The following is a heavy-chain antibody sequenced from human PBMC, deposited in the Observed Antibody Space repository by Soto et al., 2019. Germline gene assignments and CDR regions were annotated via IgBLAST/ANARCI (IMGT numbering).Heavy chain of an antibody. CDR3: ARSPGGYDFSVDY. CDR1: GGSISSSSYY. J-gene: IGHJ4*02. D-gene: IGHD3-3*01. CDR2: IYYSGST. Sequence: PSETLSLTCTVSGGSISSSSYYWGWIRQPPGKGLEWIGSIYYSGSTYYNPSLKSRVTISVDTSKNQFSLKLSSVTAADTAVYYCARSPGGYDFSVDYWGQGTLVTVPQ. V-gene: IGHV4-39*01.